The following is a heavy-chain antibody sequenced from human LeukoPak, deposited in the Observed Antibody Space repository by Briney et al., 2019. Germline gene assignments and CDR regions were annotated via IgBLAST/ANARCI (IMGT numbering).Heavy chain of an antibody. CDR2: IWWNGSKE. V-gene: IGHV3-33*01. Sequence: PGGSLRLSCAASGFTLTTNGIPWVRPTQGPGLEWAALIWWNGSKEFYADSVKGRFIISRDISKNTLYLEMSSVRAEDTAVYYCARDDDTNSQYSRLNYGGQGTLVTVSS. CDR1: GFTLTTNG. J-gene: IGHJ4*02. D-gene: IGHD2-8*01. CDR3: ARDDDTNSQYSRLNY.